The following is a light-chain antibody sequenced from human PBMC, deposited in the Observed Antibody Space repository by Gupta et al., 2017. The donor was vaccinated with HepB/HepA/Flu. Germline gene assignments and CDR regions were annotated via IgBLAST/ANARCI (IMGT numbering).Light chain of an antibody. V-gene: IGLV1-44*01. CDR1: SSNIGSNT. CDR3: ATWDDSLNGWV. J-gene: IGLJ3*02. Sequence: QSVLTHPPSASGTPGQRVTISCTGSSSNIGSNTVTWYQQLPGTAPKVLIYSNNQRPSGVPDRFSGSKSGTSASLAISGLQSEDEADYYCATWDDSLNGWVFGGGTKLTGL. CDR2: SNN.